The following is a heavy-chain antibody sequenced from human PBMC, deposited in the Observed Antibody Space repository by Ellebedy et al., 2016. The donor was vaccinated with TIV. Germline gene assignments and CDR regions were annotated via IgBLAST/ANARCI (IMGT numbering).Heavy chain of an antibody. V-gene: IGHV4-31*03. D-gene: IGHD2-2*01. CDR2: IYFSGTT. Sequence: SETLSLXCTVSGDSIGSGSYYWSWIRQFPGKGLEWMGYIYFSGTTYYNPTFKSRVTISVDTSENQFSLELSDVTAADTAVYFCARSLPVVRAASTSHYFYGVDVWGQGTTVVVSS. J-gene: IGHJ6*02. CDR1: GDSIGSGSYY. CDR3: ARSLPVVRAASTSHYFYGVDV.